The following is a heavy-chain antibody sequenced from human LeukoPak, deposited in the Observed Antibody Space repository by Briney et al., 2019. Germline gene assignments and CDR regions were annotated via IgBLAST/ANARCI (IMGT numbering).Heavy chain of an antibody. D-gene: IGHD4/OR15-4a*01. CDR3: AREVQSSARPARRRAFDC. Sequence: SETLSLTCTVSGASITSYYWSWVRQPAGKGLEWIGRIYSTGSTNYNPSLKSRATMSVDTSKNQFSLKLSSVTAADTAVYYCAREVQSSARPARRRAFDCWGQGTLVTVSS. CDR2: IYSTGST. V-gene: IGHV4-4*07. CDR1: GASITSYY. J-gene: IGHJ4*02.